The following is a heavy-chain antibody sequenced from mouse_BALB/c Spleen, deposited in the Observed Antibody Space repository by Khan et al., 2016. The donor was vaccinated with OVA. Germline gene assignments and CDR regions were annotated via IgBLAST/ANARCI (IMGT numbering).Heavy chain of an antibody. CDR1: GYSFTGYF. D-gene: IGHD1-1*01. CDR2: INPHIGET. CDR3: ARIYGSDFDY. J-gene: IGHJ2*02. Sequence: VQLKQSGPELVKPGASVKISCKASGYSFTGYFMNWVMQSHGKSPEWIGRINPHIGETFYNPKFKGKVTLTADESSSTAHMELRSLASEDSAVYYCARIYGSDFDYWGQGTSLTVSS. V-gene: IGHV1-20*02.